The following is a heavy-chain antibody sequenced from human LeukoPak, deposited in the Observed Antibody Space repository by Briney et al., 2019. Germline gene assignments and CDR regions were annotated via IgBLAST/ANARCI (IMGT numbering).Heavy chain of an antibody. CDR2: ISSSGSTI. V-gene: IGHV3-48*03. D-gene: IGHD1-26*01. Sequence: GGSLRLSCSASWVTFSIYEMNGLRQAPGKGLEWVSYISSSGSTIYYADSVKGRFITSRDNAKNSLYLQMNSLRAEGTAFYYCERETGPYSGSFFDYWGQGTLDTVSS. CDR1: WVTFSIYE. CDR3: ERETGPYSGSFFDY. J-gene: IGHJ4*02.